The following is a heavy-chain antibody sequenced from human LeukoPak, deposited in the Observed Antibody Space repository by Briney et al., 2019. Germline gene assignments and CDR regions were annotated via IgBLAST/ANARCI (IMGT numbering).Heavy chain of an antibody. CDR1: GFTFSSYG. CDR3: ARPSFGTGSYFDH. D-gene: IGHD3/OR15-3a*01. V-gene: IGHV3-7*01. J-gene: IGHJ4*02. Sequence: GGTLRLSCAASGFTFSSYGMSWVRQAPGKGLEWVANIEEYGNEIHYVDSVKGRFTISRDNTKTSLYLQMNSLRVEDTAVYYCARPSFGTGSYFDHWGQGTLVTVSS. CDR2: IEEYGNEI.